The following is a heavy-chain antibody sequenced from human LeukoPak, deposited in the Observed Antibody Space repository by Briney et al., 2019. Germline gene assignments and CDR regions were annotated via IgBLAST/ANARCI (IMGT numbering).Heavy chain of an antibody. J-gene: IGHJ6*02. CDR1: GFTFSSYA. CDR3: ACGDSYYYGMDV. D-gene: IGHD2-21*02. Sequence: GGSLRLSCAASGFTFSSYAMSWVRQAPGKGLEWVANIKQDGSEKYYVDSVKGRFTISRDNAKNSLYLQMNSLRAEDTAVYYCACGDSYYYGMDVWGQGTTVTVSS. CDR2: IKQDGSEK. V-gene: IGHV3-7*03.